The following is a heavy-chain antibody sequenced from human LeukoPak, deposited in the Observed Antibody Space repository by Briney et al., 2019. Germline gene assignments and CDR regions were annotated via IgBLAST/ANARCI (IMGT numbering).Heavy chain of an antibody. CDR2: IKSKTDGGAT. CDR3: TTDLRWVFLLWNY. J-gene: IGHJ4*02. Sequence: PGGSLRLSCAASGFTFSNAWMSWVRQAPGKGLEWVGRIKSKTDGGATDYAAPVKGRFTISRDDSENTLFLQMNSLKTEDTAIYYCTTDLRWVFLLWNYWGQGTLVTVSS. D-gene: IGHD2/OR15-2a*01. V-gene: IGHV3-15*01. CDR1: GFTFSNAW.